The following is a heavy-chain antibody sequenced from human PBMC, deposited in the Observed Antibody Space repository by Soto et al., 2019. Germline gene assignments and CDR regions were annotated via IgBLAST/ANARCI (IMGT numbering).Heavy chain of an antibody. Sequence: SETLSLTCAVSGYSISSGHSWGWIRQPPGKGLEWIGSIFHTGSTYYNPSLKSRVTLSVDTSKNQFSLKLSSVTAADTAVYFCATLPRLDACDVWGQGTMVTVSS. D-gene: IGHD6-25*01. CDR1: GYSISSGHS. V-gene: IGHV4-38-2*01. J-gene: IGHJ3*01. CDR2: IFHTGST. CDR3: ATLPRLDACDV.